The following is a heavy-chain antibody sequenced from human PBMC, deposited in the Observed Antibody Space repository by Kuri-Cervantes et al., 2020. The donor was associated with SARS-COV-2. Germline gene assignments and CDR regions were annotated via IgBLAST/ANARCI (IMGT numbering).Heavy chain of an antibody. D-gene: IGHD6-19*01. CDR2: ISSSSSYI. Sequence: GESLKISCAASGFTFSSYSMNWVRQAPGKGLEWVSSISSSSSYIYYADSVKGRFTISRDNAKNSLYLQMNSLRAEDTAVYYCAKDAAYSSGWGTFDYWGQGTLVTVSS. J-gene: IGHJ4*02. CDR3: AKDAAYSSGWGTFDY. V-gene: IGHV3-21*04. CDR1: GFTFSSYS.